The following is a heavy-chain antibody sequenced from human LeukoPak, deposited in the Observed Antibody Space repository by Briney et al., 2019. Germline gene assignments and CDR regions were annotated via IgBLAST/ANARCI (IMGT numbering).Heavy chain of an antibody. CDR1: GFTFSSYW. CDR2: IKQDGSEK. Sequence: PGRSLRLSCAASGFTFSSYWMSWVRQAPGKGLEWVANIKQDGSEKYYVDSVKGRFTISRDNAKNSLYLQMNSLRAEDTAVYYCAREEEFSWYTNFYYYMDVWGKGTTVTVSS. D-gene: IGHD6-13*01. CDR3: AREEEFSWYTNFYYYMDV. V-gene: IGHV3-7*01. J-gene: IGHJ6*03.